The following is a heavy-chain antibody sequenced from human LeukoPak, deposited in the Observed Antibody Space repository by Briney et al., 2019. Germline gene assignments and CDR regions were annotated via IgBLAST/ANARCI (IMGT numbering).Heavy chain of an antibody. CDR1: GFTFSSYS. J-gene: IGHJ4*02. CDR3: ASDGQQLPFDY. V-gene: IGHV3-21*01. CDR2: ISSSSSYI. D-gene: IGHD6-13*01. Sequence: KAGGSLRLSCAASGFTFSSYSMNWVRQAPGKGLEWVSSISSSSSYIYYAGSVKGRFTISRDNAKNSLYLQMNSLRAEDTAVYYCASDGQQLPFDYWGQGTLVTVSS.